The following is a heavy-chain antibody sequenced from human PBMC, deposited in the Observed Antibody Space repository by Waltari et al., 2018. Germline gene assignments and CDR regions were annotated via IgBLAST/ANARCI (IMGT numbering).Heavy chain of an antibody. CDR1: GFTFSSYA. J-gene: IGHJ6*02. D-gene: IGHD6-13*01. CDR3: ARGPLSSSWSHYYYYGMDV. Sequence: VQLLESGGGLVQPGGSLRLSCAASGFTFSSYAMSWVRQAPGKGLEWFGEINHSGSTNYNPSLKSRVTISVDTSKNQFSLKLSSVTAADTAVYYCARGPLSSSWSHYYYYGMDVWGQGTTVTVSS. CDR2: INHSGST. V-gene: IGHV4-34*01.